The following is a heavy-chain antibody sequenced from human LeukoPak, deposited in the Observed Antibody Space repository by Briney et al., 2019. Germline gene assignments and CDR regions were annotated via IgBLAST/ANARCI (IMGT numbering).Heavy chain of an antibody. CDR2: INYSGST. V-gene: IGHV4-39*07. Sequence: PSETLSLTCTVSGGSISSSSYYWGWIRQPPGKGLEWIGSINYSGSTYYNPSLKSRVTISVDTSKNQFSLKLSSVTAADTAVYYCARTSFWSGYYPDFDYFDYWGQGTLVTVSS. CDR1: GGSISSSSYY. CDR3: ARTSFWSGYYPDFDYFDY. D-gene: IGHD3-3*01. J-gene: IGHJ4*02.